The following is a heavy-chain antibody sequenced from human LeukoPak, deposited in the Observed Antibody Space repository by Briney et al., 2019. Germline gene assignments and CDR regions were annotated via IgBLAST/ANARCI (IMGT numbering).Heavy chain of an antibody. CDR1: GFTFSSYA. CDR2: ISYDGSNK. D-gene: IGHD3-9*01. V-gene: IGHV3-30*04. CDR3: AKDRLRYFDWLLDPSFDY. Sequence: GGSLRLSCAASGFTFSSYAMHWVRQAPGKGLEWVAVISYDGSNKKYADSVKGRFTISRGNSKNTLYLQMNSLRAEDTAVYYCAKDRLRYFDWLLDPSFDYWGQGTLVTVSS. J-gene: IGHJ4*02.